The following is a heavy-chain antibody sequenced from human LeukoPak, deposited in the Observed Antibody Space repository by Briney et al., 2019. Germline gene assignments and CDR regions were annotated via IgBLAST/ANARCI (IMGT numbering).Heavy chain of an antibody. V-gene: IGHV3-7*03. Sequence: GGSLRLSCTASGFTFSSYWMSWVRQAPGKGVEGGANIKYDGSEKYYVDSVKGRFTISRDNAKNSLYLQMNGLRAEDTAVYYCAREPLRKRWFDPWGQGTLVTVSS. CDR1: GFTFSSYW. CDR2: IKYDGSEK. J-gene: IGHJ5*02. CDR3: AREPLRKRWFDP.